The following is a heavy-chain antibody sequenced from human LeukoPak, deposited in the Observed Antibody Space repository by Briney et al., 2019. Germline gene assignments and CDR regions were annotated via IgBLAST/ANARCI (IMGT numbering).Heavy chain of an antibody. J-gene: IGHJ4*02. CDR1: GYTFTSYY. CDR3: ARDFWSGLYPDY. CDR2: INPSGGSP. V-gene: IGHV1-46*01. Sequence: GASVKVSCKASGYTFTSYYMHWVQQAPGQGLEWMGIINPSGGSPSYAQKFQGRVTMTRDTSTSTVYMELSSLRSEDTAVYYCARDFWSGLYPDYWGQGTLVTVSS. D-gene: IGHD3-3*01.